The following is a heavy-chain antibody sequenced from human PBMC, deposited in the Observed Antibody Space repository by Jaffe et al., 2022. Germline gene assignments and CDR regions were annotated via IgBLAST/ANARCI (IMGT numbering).Heavy chain of an antibody. D-gene: IGHD6-19*01. V-gene: IGHV3-15*01. CDR1: GFTFSNAW. CDR3: TTSLYSSGWYGRADY. J-gene: IGHJ4*02. Sequence: EVQLVESGGGLVKPGGSLRLSCAASGFTFSNAWMSWVRQAPGKGLEWVGRIKSKTDGGTTDYAAPVKGRFTISRDDSKNTLYLQMNSLKTEDTAVYYCTTSLYSSGWYGRADYWGQGTLVTVSS. CDR2: IKSKTDGGTT.